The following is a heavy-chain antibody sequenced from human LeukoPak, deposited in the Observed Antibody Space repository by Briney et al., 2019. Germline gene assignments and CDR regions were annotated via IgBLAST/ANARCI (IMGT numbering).Heavy chain of an antibody. J-gene: IGHJ1*01. D-gene: IGHD3-3*01. CDR2: IKQDGSEK. CDR1: GFTFSSYW. V-gene: IGHV3-7*01. Sequence: PGGSLRLSCAASGFTFSSYWMSWVRQAPGKGLEWVANIKQDGSEKYYVDSVKGRFTISRDNAKNSLYLQMNSLRAEDTAVYYCAKSDGRYDFWSGPEAHWGQGTLVTVSS. CDR3: AKSDGRYDFWSGPEAH.